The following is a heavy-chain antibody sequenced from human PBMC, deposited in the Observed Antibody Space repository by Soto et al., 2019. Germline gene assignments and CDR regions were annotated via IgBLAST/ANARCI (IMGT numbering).Heavy chain of an antibody. V-gene: IGHV4-59*01. J-gene: IGHJ5*02. Sequence: SETLSLTCTVSGGSISSYYWSWIRQPPGKGLEWIGYIYYSGSTNYNPSLKSRVTISVDTSKNQFSLKLSSVTAADTAVYYCARNMVRGVDWFDPWGQGTLVTVSS. CDR2: IYYSGST. CDR3: ARNMVRGVDWFDP. D-gene: IGHD3-10*01. CDR1: GGSISSYY.